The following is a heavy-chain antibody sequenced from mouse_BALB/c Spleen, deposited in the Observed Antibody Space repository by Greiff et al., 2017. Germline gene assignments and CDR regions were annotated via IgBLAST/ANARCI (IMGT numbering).Heavy chain of an antibody. Sequence: LVESGPELVKPGASVKISCKASGYAFSSSWMNWVKQRPGQGLEWIGRIYPGDGDTNYNGKFKGKATLTADKSSSTAYMQLSSLTSVDSAVYFCARSEDYGSFSFAYWGQGTLVTVSA. J-gene: IGHJ3*01. CDR2: IYPGDGDT. CDR1: GYAFSSSW. CDR3: ARSEDYGSFSFAY. V-gene: IGHV1-82*01. D-gene: IGHD1-1*01.